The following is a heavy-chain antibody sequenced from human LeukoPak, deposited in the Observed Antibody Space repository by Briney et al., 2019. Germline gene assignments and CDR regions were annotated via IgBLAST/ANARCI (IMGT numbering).Heavy chain of an antibody. D-gene: IGHD2-2*01. CDR2: ITPIFGTA. CDR3: ARDRGCSSTSCYDNWFDP. V-gene: IGHV1-69*05. J-gene: IGHJ5*02. Sequence: GSSVKVSCKASGGTFSSYAISWVRQAPGQGLEWMGGITPIFGTANYAQKFQGRVTITTDESTSTAYMELSSLRSEDTAVYYCARDRGCSSTSCYDNWFDPWGQGTLVTVSS. CDR1: GGTFSSYA.